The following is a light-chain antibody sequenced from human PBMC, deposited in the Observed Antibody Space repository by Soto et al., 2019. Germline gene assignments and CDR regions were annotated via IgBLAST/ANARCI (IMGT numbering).Light chain of an antibody. CDR3: QTWDIGARVV. J-gene: IGLJ2*01. CDR2: LSSDGSH. V-gene: IGLV4-69*01. Sequence: QAVVTQSPSASASLGASVKLTCTLSRGHSSYGIAWHQQQPEKGPRYLMKLSSDGSHSKGDGIPDRFSGSSSGAERYLTISSLQSEDEADYYCQTWDIGARVVFGGGTKLTVL. CDR1: RGHSSYG.